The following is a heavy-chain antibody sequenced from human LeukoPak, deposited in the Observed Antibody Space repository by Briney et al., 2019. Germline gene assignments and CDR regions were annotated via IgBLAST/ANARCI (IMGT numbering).Heavy chain of an antibody. CDR3: VAGVALDY. D-gene: IGHD3-3*01. Sequence: GGSLRLSCTASGLNFSVYYMTWIRQAPGNGLGAPGNGLEWLSHISKTGTSIYYADSVRGRFTISRDNAKNSLYLHMNSLRAVDTAVYYCVAGVALDYWGQGALVTVSS. CDR1: GLNFSVYY. J-gene: IGHJ4*02. CDR2: ISKTGTSI. V-gene: IGHV3-11*01.